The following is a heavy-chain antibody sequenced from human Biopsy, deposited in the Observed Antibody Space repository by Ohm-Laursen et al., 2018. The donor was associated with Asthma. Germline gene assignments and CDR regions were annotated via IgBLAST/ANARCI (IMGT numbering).Heavy chain of an antibody. Sequence: ASVKVSCKASGGTFSNFAFSWVRQAPGHGLEWMGSILTNFDITSYAEKFQGRVTITADKSTSTTDMELSSLRSEDTSVYYCAKSYDTDAYPELVLDYWGQGTLVTVSS. CDR3: AKSYDTDAYPELVLDY. D-gene: IGHD3-22*01. J-gene: IGHJ4*02. CDR2: ILTNFDIT. V-gene: IGHV1-69*10. CDR1: GGTFSNFA.